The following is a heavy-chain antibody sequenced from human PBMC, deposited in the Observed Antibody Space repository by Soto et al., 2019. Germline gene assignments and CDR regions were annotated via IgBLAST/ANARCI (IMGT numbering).Heavy chain of an antibody. J-gene: IGHJ4*02. D-gene: IGHD5-18*01. V-gene: IGHV3-66*04. CDR2: IYSGGST. CDR1: GVTVSSNY. Sequence: EVQLVESGGGLVQPGGSLRLSCAASGVTVSSNYMSWVRQAPGKGLEWVSVIYSGGSTYYADSVKGRFTISRENSKYTLYLQMNSLRAEDTAVYYWARHGYNYGGGYFDYWGQGTLVTVSS. CDR3: ARHGYNYGGGYFDY.